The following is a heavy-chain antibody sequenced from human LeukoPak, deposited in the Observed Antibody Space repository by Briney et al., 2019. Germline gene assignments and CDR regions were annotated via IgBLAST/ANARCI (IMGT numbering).Heavy chain of an antibody. CDR3: ARDISSSGWYNHFDY. CDR1: GYTFTSYA. CDR2: INTNTGNP. Sequence: ASVKVSCKASGYTFTSYAMNWVRQAPGQGLEWMGWINTNTGNPTYAQGFTGRFVFSLDTSVSTAYLQISSLKAEDTAVYYCARDISSSGWYNHFDYWGQGTLVTVSS. D-gene: IGHD6-19*01. J-gene: IGHJ4*02. V-gene: IGHV7-4-1*02.